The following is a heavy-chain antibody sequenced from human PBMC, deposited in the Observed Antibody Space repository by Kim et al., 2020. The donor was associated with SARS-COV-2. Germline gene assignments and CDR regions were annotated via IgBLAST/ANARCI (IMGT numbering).Heavy chain of an antibody. CDR3: AREGYSSSWYVDY. Sequence: YEASVKGRFTISRDNAKNALYLQMNSLRAEDTAVYYCAREGYSSSWYVDYWGQGTLVTVSS. V-gene: IGHV3-21*01. D-gene: IGHD6-13*01. J-gene: IGHJ4*02.